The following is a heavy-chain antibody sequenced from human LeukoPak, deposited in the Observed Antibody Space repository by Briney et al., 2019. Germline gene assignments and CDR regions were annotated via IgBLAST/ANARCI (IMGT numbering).Heavy chain of an antibody. Sequence: GGSLRLSCAASGFTFSSYGMHWVRQAPGKGLEWVAFIRYDGSNKYYADSVKGRYTISRDNSKNTLYLQMNSLRAEDTAVYYCAKDSSSRWYTDYWGQGTLVTVSS. J-gene: IGHJ4*02. V-gene: IGHV3-30*02. CDR2: IRYDGSNK. CDR1: GFTFSSYG. D-gene: IGHD6-13*01. CDR3: AKDSSSRWYTDY.